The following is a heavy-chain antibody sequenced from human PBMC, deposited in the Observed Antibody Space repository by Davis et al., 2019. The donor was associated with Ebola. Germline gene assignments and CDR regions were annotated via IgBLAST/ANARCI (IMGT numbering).Heavy chain of an antibody. D-gene: IGHD1-1*01. CDR3: ARREDWNDY. Sequence: GESLKISCAASGFTFSNFWMHWVRQAPGKGLVCVSRINNDGSITNYADSVKGRFTISRDNSKNTLYLQMNSLRVEDTAVYYCARREDWNDYWGQGTLVTVSS. CDR2: INNDGSIT. V-gene: IGHV3-74*01. J-gene: IGHJ4*02. CDR1: GFTFSNFW.